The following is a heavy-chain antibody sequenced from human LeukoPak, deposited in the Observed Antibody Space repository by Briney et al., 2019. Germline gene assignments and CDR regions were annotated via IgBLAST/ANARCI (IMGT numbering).Heavy chain of an antibody. Sequence: SETLSLTCTVSGGSISSGDYYWSWIRQPPGKGLEWIGYIYYSGSTNYNPSLKSRVTISVDTSKNQFSLKLSSVTAADTAVYYCARSALGGVVTIYDYWGQGTLVTVSS. J-gene: IGHJ4*02. CDR3: ARSALGGVVTIYDY. CDR1: GGSISSGDYY. CDR2: IYYSGST. V-gene: IGHV4-61*08. D-gene: IGHD4-23*01.